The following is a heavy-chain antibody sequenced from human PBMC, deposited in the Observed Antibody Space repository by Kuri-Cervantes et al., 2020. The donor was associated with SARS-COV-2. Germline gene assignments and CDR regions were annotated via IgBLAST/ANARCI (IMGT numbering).Heavy chain of an antibody. Sequence: GGSLRLSCAASGFTFSSYSMNWVRQAPGKGLEWVSYISSSSSTIYYADSVKGRFTISRDNAKNSLYLQMNSLRTEDTALYYCAKDRAEGYFDYWGQGTLVTVSS. CDR3: AKDRAEGYFDY. CDR1: GFTFSSYS. J-gene: IGHJ4*02. CDR2: ISSSSSTI. V-gene: IGHV3-48*01.